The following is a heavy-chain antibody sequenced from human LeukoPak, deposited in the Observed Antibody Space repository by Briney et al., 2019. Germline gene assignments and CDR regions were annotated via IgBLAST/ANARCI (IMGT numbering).Heavy chain of an antibody. CDR2: ISSSSSYI. J-gene: IGHJ3*02. D-gene: IGHD3-22*01. Sequence: GGSLRLSCAASGFTFSSYSMNWVRQAPGKGLEWVSSISSSSSYIYYADSVKGRFTISRDNAKNSLYLQMNSLRAEDTAVYYCAKRGNYYDSSGYYSRDAFDIWGQGTMVTVSS. CDR3: AKRGNYYDSSGYYSRDAFDI. CDR1: GFTFSSYS. V-gene: IGHV3-21*01.